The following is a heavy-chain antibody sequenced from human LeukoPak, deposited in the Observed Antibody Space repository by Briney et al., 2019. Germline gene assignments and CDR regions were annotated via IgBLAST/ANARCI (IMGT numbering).Heavy chain of an antibody. CDR1: GGFVSTYS. CDR2: IHYSGST. Sequence: SETLSLTCAVSGGFVSTYSWGWVRQSPGKGLEWVGYIHYSGSTNYNPSLKSRVTISLDKPKNQFSLDLTSVTAADTAVYYCARRGISGSSPYYFDYWGRGTLVTVSS. J-gene: IGHJ4*02. V-gene: IGHV4-59*08. D-gene: IGHD3-10*01. CDR3: ARRGISGSSPYYFDY.